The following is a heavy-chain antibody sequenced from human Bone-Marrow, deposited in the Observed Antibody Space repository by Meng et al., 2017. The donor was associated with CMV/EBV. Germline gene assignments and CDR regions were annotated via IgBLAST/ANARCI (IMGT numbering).Heavy chain of an antibody. CDR3: ARDQFYYGSGPLDY. Sequence: GGSLRLSCAASGFTFSNYGMHWVRQAPGKGLEWVAFIRYDVSNKYYADSVKGRFTISRDNSKNTLYLQMNSLRAEDTAVYYCARDQFYYGSGPLDYWGQGTLVTVSS. CDR1: GFTFSNYG. CDR2: IRYDVSNK. J-gene: IGHJ4*02. V-gene: IGHV3-30*02. D-gene: IGHD3-10*01.